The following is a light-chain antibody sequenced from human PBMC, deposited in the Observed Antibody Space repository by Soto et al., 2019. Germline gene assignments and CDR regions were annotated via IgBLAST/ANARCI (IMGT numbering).Light chain of an antibody. Sequence: EVVLTQFPGNLSLSRGERATLSCRASERIYSAYLGWYQQKPGQAPRLLIYGTSSRATGIPDRFSGSGSGTAFTLTISRLEPEDFAVYYCQQYGTSPITFGQGTRLEI. CDR1: ERIYSAY. CDR3: QQYGTSPIT. CDR2: GTS. V-gene: IGKV3-20*01. J-gene: IGKJ5*01.